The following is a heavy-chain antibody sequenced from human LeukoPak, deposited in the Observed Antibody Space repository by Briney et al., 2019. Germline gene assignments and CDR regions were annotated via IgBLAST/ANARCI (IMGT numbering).Heavy chain of an antibody. V-gene: IGHV3-48*04. Sequence: GGSLRLSCAASGFTFSNYGMNWVRQAPGKGLEWVSSISRSGSTKYYADSVKGRFTISRDNAKNSLFLQMNSLRAEDTAVYYCARGRWRRDYFDYWGQGTLVTVSS. CDR2: ISRSGSTK. D-gene: IGHD2-21*02. CDR1: GFTFSNYG. J-gene: IGHJ4*02. CDR3: ARGRWRRDYFDY.